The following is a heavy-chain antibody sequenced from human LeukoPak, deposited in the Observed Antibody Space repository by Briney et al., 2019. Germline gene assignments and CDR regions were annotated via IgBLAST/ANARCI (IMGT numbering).Heavy chain of an antibody. CDR2: IYHSGST. D-gene: IGHD3-10*01. Sequence: SETLSLTCAVSGGSISSGGYSWSWIRQPPGKGLEWIGYIYHSGSTYYNPSLKSRVTISVDRSKNQFSLKLSSVTAADTAVYYCARGAVRGVIRPFDYWGQGTLVTVSS. CDR3: ARGAVRGVIRPFDY. J-gene: IGHJ4*02. V-gene: IGHV4-30-2*01. CDR1: GGSISSGGYS.